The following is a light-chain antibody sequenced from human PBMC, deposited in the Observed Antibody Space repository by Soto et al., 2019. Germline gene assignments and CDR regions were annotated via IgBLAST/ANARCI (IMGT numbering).Light chain of an antibody. V-gene: IGLV2-11*01. CDR1: SSDVGGYNF. CDR3: SSYAGRSTHVV. Sequence: QSALTQPRSVSGSPGQSVTISCTGTSSDVGGYNFVSWYRQHPGNAPKLMIYDVTKRPSGVPDRLSGSKSGNTASLTISGLRTEDEADYYCSSYAGRSTHVVFGGGTQLTVL. CDR2: DVT. J-gene: IGLJ2*01.